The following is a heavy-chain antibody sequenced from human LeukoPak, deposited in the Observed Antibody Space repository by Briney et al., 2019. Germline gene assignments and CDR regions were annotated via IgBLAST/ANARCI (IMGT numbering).Heavy chain of an antibody. CDR2: INSDGSST. CDR1: GFTFSSYW. V-gene: IGHV3-74*01. D-gene: IGHD1-26*01. Sequence: GGSLRLSCAASGFTFSSYWMHWVRQAPGKGLVWVSRINSDGSSTSYVDSVKGRFTISRDNAENTLYLQMSSLRAEDTALYYCARYSGGYHAIDYWGQGTLVTVSS. J-gene: IGHJ4*02. CDR3: ARYSGGYHAIDY.